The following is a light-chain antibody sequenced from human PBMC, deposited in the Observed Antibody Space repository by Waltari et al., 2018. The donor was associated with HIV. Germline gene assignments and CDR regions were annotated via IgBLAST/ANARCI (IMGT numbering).Light chain of an antibody. CDR2: GNS. CDR3: QSYDSSLSGSV. J-gene: IGLJ3*02. CDR1: SSNIGAGYD. Sequence: QSVLTQPPSVSGPPGQRVTTSCTGSSSNIGAGYDFHWYQQLPGTAPKLLIYGNSNRPSGVPDRFSGSKSGTSASLAITGLQAEDEADYYCQSYDSSLSGSVFGGGTKLTVL. V-gene: IGLV1-40*01.